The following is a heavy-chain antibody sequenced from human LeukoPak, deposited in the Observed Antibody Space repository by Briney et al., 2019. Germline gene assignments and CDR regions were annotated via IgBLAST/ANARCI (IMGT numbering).Heavy chain of an antibody. CDR3: ARVGYSGHEYFDY. D-gene: IGHD5-12*01. V-gene: IGHV3-64*01. CDR2: ISSNGGST. J-gene: IGHJ4*02. CDR1: GFTFSSYA. Sequence: PGGSLRLSCAASGFTFSSYAMHWVRQAPGKGLEYVSAISSNGGSTYYANSVTGRFTIPRDNSKNTLYLQMGSLRAEDMAVYYCARVGYSGHEYFDYWGQGTLVTVSS.